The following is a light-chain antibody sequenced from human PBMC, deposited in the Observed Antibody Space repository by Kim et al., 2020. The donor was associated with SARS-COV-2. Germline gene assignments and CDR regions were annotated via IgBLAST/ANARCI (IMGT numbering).Light chain of an antibody. CDR2: DAS. V-gene: IGKV1-33*01. CDR3: QQYDTLIT. Sequence: SASVGDRFTITCQASQDITNYLNWYQQQPGKAPKLLIYDASILEAGVPSRFSGRGSGTDFSFTITNLQPEDVATYYCQQYDTLITFGQGTRLEIK. J-gene: IGKJ5*01. CDR1: QDITNY.